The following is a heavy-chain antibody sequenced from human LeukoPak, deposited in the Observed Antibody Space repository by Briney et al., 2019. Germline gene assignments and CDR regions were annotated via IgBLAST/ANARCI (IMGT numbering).Heavy chain of an antibody. CDR2: IKQDGSEK. J-gene: IGHJ4*02. D-gene: IGHD3-22*01. V-gene: IGHV3-7*01. CDR3: ARGGRYYYDSSGYYFH. Sequence: GGSLRLSCAASGFTFSSYWMSWVRQAPGKGLEWVANIKQDGSEKYYVDSVKGRFTISRDNAKNSLYLQMNSLRAEGTAVYYCARGGRYYYDSSGYYFHWGQGTLVTVSS. CDR1: GFTFSSYW.